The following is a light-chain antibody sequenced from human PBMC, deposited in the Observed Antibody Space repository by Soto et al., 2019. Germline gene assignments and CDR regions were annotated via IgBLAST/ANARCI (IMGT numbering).Light chain of an antibody. CDR1: QSISSW. J-gene: IGKJ1*01. Sequence: DIQMTQSPSTLSASVGDRVTITCRASQSISSWLAWYHQKPGKAHKLLIYKASSLESVVPSRFSGSGSGTEFTLTISSLQPDDVATYYCQQYNSYSTFGQGT. V-gene: IGKV1-5*03. CDR3: QQYNSYST. CDR2: KAS.